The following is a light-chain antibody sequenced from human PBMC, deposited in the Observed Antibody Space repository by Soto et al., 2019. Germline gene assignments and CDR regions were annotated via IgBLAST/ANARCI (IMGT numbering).Light chain of an antibody. CDR3: QSYDTGLLWV. CDR1: SSNFGANFD. J-gene: IGLJ3*02. V-gene: IGLV1-40*01. Sequence: QPVLTQPPSVSGAPGQRVTISCTGSSSNFGANFDVQWYQQFPGTAPKLLIYGDTIRPSGVPDRFSGSKSGTSASLAITGPQAGDEAVYYSQSYDTGLLWVFGGGT. CDR2: GDT.